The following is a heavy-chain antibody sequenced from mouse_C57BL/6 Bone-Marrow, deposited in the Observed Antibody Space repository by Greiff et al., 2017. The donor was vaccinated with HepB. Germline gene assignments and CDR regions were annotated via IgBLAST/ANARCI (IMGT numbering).Heavy chain of an antibody. D-gene: IGHD2-3*01. CDR3: ARGGDGYYRLAWFAY. Sequence: EVQLQESGPVLVKPGASVKMSCKASGYTFTDYYMNWVKQSHGKSLEWIGVINPYNGGTSYNQKFKGKATLTVDKSSSKAYMELNSLTSEDSAVYYCARGGDGYYRLAWFAYWGQGTLVTVSA. CDR1: GYTFTDYY. CDR2: INPYNGGT. J-gene: IGHJ3*01. V-gene: IGHV1-19*01.